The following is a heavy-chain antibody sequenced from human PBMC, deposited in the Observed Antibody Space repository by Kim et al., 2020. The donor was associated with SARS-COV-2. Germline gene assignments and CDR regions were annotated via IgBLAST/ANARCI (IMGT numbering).Heavy chain of an antibody. CDR3: ARGARYSGYNISIDY. CDR1: GDSVSSNSAA. D-gene: IGHD5-12*01. V-gene: IGHV6-1*01. Sequence: SQTLSLTCAISGDSVSSNSAAWNWIRQSPSRGLEWLGRTYYRSKWYNDYAISVKSRMTINLDTSKNQFSLHLKSVTPEDTAVYYCARGARYSGYNISIDYWGQGTLVTVSS. J-gene: IGHJ4*02. CDR2: TYYRSKWYN.